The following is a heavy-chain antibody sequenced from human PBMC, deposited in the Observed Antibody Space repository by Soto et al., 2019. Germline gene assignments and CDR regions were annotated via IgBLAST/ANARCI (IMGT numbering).Heavy chain of an antibody. V-gene: IGHV3-74*01. D-gene: IGHD3-22*01. CDR1: GFTFSPFW. CDR3: ARESFYDSGGFHGFDY. Sequence: GGSLRLSCAASGFTFSPFWMHWVRQAPGKGLVWVSHINGDASTIVYADSVKGRFTVSRDNAKNTLYLQLNSLRVEDTAVYYCARESFYDSGGFHGFDYWGQGTLVTVSS. J-gene: IGHJ4*02. CDR2: INGDASTI.